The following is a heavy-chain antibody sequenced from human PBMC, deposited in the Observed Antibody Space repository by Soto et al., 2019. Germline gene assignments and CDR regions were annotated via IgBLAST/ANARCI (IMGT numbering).Heavy chain of an antibody. CDR1: GGSFSGYY. D-gene: IGHD3-16*01. CDR2: INHSGST. CDR3: ARTQLDDGGYYMDV. Sequence: SETLSLTCAVYGGSFSGYYWSWIRQPPGKGLEWIGEINHSGSTNYNPSLKSRVTISVDTSKNQFSLKLSSVTAADTAVYYCARTQLDDGGYYMDVWGKGTTVTVSS. J-gene: IGHJ6*03. V-gene: IGHV4-34*01.